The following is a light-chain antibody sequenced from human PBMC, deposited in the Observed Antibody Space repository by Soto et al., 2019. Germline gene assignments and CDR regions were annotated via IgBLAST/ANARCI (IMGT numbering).Light chain of an antibody. CDR2: GNS. Sequence: QSVLTQPPSVSGAPGQRVTISCTGSSSNIGAGYDVHWYQQLPGTAPKLLIYGNSNLPSGVPDRFSGSKSGTSASLAITGLQADDEADYYGQSYDSSLSGGVFGGGTKMTV. V-gene: IGLV1-40*01. CDR1: SSNIGAGYD. CDR3: QSYDSSLSGGV. J-gene: IGLJ3*02.